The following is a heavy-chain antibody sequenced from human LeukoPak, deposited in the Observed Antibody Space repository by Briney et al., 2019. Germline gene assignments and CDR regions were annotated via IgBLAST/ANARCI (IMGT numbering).Heavy chain of an antibody. J-gene: IGHJ4*02. CDR2: INAGNGNT. CDR1: GYTFTGYY. V-gene: IGHV1-3*01. CDR3: ARGELGYSYGYCLDY. D-gene: IGHD5-18*01. Sequence: ASVKVSCKASGYTFTGYYMHWVRQAPGQGLEWMGWINAGNGNTKYSQKFQGRVTITRDTSASTAYMELSSLRSEDTAVYYCARGELGYSYGYCLDYWGQGTLVTVSS.